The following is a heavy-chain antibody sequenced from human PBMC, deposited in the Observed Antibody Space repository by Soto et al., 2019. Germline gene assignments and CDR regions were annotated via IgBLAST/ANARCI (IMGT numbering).Heavy chain of an antibody. V-gene: IGHV4-30-2*01. Sequence: SETLSLTCTVSGGSISRGGYSWSWIRQPPGKGLEWIGYIYHSGNTYYNPSLKSRVTISVDRSKNQFYLKLSSVTAADTAVYYCARVPDRWGQGTLVTVSS. CDR3: ARVPDR. J-gene: IGHJ5*02. CDR1: GGSISRGGYS. CDR2: IYHSGNT. D-gene: IGHD2-2*01.